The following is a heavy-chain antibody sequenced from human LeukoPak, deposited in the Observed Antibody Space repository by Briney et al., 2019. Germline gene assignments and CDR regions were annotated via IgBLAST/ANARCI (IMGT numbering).Heavy chain of an antibody. CDR1: GFTFNNYA. CDR2: ISGGGETT. Sequence: AGSLRLSCAASGFTFNNYAMNWVRQAPGKGPEWVSSISGGGETTYYADSAKGRFTISRDNSQNTLYLQMNSLRAEDTAVYYCARDYADYVGYFFFDYWGQGTLVTVSS. J-gene: IGHJ4*02. D-gene: IGHD4-17*01. V-gene: IGHV3-23*01. CDR3: ARDYADYVGYFFFDY.